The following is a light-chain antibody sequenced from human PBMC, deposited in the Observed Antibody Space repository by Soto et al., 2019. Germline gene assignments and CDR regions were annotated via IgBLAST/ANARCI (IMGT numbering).Light chain of an antibody. Sequence: QSVLTQPASVSGSPGQSITISCTGTSSDVGAYNYVSWYQQHPGKAPKLIIYDVSNRPSGVSNRFSGSKSGNTASLTISGLQVEDGADYYCSSYTTFIIYVFGTGTKVP. CDR3: SSYTTFIIYV. CDR1: SSDVGAYNY. J-gene: IGLJ1*01. CDR2: DVS. V-gene: IGLV2-14*01.